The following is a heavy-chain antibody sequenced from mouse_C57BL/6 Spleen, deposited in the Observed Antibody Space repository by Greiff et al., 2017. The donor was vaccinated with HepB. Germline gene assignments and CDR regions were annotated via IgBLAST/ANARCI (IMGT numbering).Heavy chain of an antibody. CDR2: IYPGDGDT. D-gene: IGHD2-1*01. J-gene: IGHJ2*01. CDR3: AREGGNYYFDY. Sequence: VQGVESGAELVKPGASVKISCKASGYAFSSYWMNWVKQRPGKGLEWIGQIYPGDGDTNYNGKFKGKATLTADKSSSTAYMQLSSLTSEDSAVYFCAREGGNYYFDYWGQGTTLTVSS. CDR1: GYAFSSYW. V-gene: IGHV1-80*01.